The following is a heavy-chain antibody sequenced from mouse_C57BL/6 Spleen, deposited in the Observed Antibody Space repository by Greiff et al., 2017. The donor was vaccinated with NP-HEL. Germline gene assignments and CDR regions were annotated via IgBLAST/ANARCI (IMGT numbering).Heavy chain of an antibody. D-gene: IGHD1-1*01. CDR1: GFTFSDYG. J-gene: IGHJ3*01. CDR2: ISSGSSTI. Sequence: EVKLVESGGGLVKPGGSLKLSCAASGFTFSDYGMHWVRQAPEKGLEWVAYISSGSSTIYYADTVKGRFTISRDNAKNTLFLQMTSLRSEDTAMYYCARGLYGAWFAYWGQGTLVTVSA. CDR3: ARGLYGAWFAY. V-gene: IGHV5-17*01.